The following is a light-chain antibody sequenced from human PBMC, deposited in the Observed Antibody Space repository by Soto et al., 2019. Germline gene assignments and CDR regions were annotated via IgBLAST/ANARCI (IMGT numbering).Light chain of an antibody. CDR2: GAS. V-gene: IGKV3-15*01. Sequence: EIVMTQSPATLFVSPGERATLSCRASQTVSDDLAWYQQKPGQAPRLLIYGASTRATDIPARFSGGGSGTEFTLPISCLQSEDSAIYFCQQYHDWPPITFGPGTKVNI. J-gene: IGKJ3*01. CDR1: QTVSDD. CDR3: QQYHDWPPIT.